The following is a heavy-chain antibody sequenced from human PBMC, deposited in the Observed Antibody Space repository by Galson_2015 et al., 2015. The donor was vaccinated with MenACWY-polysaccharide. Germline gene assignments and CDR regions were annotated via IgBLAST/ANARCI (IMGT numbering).Heavy chain of an antibody. Sequence: SLRLSCAVSGFTFSSYAMNWVRQAPGKGLEWVSSISGSGGSTYYADSVKGRFTISRDNSKNTLHLQMNNLRAEDTAVYYCAKEGYSYGPRYVDYWGQGTLVTVSS. CDR1: GFTFSSYA. V-gene: IGHV3-23*01. CDR2: ISGSGGST. CDR3: AKEGYSYGPRYVDY. J-gene: IGHJ4*02. D-gene: IGHD5-18*01.